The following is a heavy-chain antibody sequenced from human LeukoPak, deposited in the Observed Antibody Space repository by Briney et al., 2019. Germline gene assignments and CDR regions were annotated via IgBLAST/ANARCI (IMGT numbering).Heavy chain of an antibody. J-gene: IGHJ5*02. CDR3: AREAYYDFWTSWFDP. CDR1: GFTFSSCA. V-gene: IGHV3-30*04. CDR2: ISYDGDNK. Sequence: GMSLRLSCAASGFTFSSCAMHWVRQAPGKGLEWVAVISYDGDNKYYADSVKGRFTISRDNAKNTLYLQMNSLRAEDTAVYYCAREAYYDFWTSWFDPWGQGTLVTVSS. D-gene: IGHD3-3*01.